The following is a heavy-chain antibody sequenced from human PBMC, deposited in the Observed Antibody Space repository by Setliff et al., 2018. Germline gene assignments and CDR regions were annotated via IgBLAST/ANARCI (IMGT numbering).Heavy chain of an antibody. V-gene: IGHV3-9*03. CDR1: GFTFHDYA. J-gene: IGHJ4*02. CDR3: ARVGGSGGNY. D-gene: IGHD3-16*01. CDR2: ISWNSGSI. Sequence: GGSLRLSCAASGFTFHDYAMHWVRQAPGKGLEWVSGISWNSGSIGYADSVKGRSTISRDNAKNSLYLQMNSLRAEDMAVYYCARVGGSGGNYWGQGTLVTVS.